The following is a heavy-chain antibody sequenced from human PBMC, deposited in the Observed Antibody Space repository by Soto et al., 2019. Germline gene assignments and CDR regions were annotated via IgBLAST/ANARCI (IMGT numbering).Heavy chain of an antibody. CDR1: GGSISSYY. CDR2: IYYSGST. Sequence: SETLSLTCTVSGGSISSYYWSWIRQPPGKGLEWIGYIYYSGSTNYNPSLKSRVTISVDTSKNQFSLKLSSVTAADTAVYYCARHHLSLYKKIAARPQYFDYWGQGTLVTVSS. J-gene: IGHJ4*02. V-gene: IGHV4-59*08. CDR3: ARHHLSLYKKIAARPQYFDY. D-gene: IGHD6-6*01.